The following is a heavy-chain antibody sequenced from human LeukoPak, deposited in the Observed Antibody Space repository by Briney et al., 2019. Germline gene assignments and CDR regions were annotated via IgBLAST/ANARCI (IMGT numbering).Heavy chain of an antibody. CDR1: GFTFSTYS. J-gene: IGHJ4*02. V-gene: IGHV3-48*04. CDR3: ARDYGYYMDY. Sequence: HPGGSLRLSCAASGFTFSTYSMNWVRQAPGKGLEWVSYISSSGSTINYADSVEGRLTISRDNGKNSLYLQMNSLRAEDTAVYYCARDYGYYMDYWGQGTLVTVSS. D-gene: IGHD3-3*01. CDR2: ISSSGSTI.